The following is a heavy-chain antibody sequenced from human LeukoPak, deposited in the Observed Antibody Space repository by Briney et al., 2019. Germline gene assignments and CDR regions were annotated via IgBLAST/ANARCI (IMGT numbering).Heavy chain of an antibody. CDR2: ISAGGSFT. D-gene: IGHD3-3*01. V-gene: IGHV3-23*01. Sequence: AGGSLTLSCAASRFTFSTYVMTWLRRAPGKGLEWVSSISAGGSFTYYADAVKGRFTISRDNSMNTLYLQMDSIRAEDTAVYHCAKVITTIGVVEASKKYYYMDVWGKGTTVTVSS. CDR1: RFTFSTYV. J-gene: IGHJ6*03. CDR3: AKVITTIGVVEASKKYYYMDV.